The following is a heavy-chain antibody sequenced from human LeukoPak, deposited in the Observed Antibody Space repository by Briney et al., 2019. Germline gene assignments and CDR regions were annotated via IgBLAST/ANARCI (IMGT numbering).Heavy chain of an antibody. J-gene: IGHJ4*02. CDR1: GGSFSAYY. CDR2: INHSGST. D-gene: IGHD3-10*01. CDR3: ARGRMVRDSPGYYFDY. V-gene: IGHV4-34*01. Sequence: SEPLSLTCAVHGGSFSAYYWSWFGQPPGKGLNWIGEINHSGSTNYNPSLKSRVTISVDTSKNHFSLKLSSVTAEDTAVYYCARGRMVRDSPGYYFDYWGQGTMVT.